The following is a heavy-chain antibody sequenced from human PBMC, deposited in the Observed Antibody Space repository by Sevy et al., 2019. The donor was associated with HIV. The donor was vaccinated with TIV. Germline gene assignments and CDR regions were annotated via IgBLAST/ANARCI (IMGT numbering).Heavy chain of an antibody. CDR2: IKQDGSEK. J-gene: IGHJ3*02. V-gene: IGHV3-7*01. CDR1: GFTFSSYW. D-gene: IGHD3-10*01. Sequence: GGSLRLSCAASGFTFSSYWMSWVRQAPGKGLEWVANIKQDGSEKYYVDSVKGRFTISRDNAKNSLYLQMNSLRAEDTAVYYCAREGVPIGDAFDIWGQGTMVTVSS. CDR3: AREGVPIGDAFDI.